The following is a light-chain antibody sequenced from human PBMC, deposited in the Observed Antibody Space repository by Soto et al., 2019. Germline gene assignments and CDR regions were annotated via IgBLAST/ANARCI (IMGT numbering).Light chain of an antibody. CDR2: SNN. CDR1: SSNIGSNT. Sequence: QAVVTQPPSASGTPGQRVTISCSGSSSNIGSNTVNWYQQLPGTAPKLLIYSNNQRPSGVPDRFSGYKSGTSASLAISGLQSEDEADYYCAACDDSLNGVFGGGTKLTVL. V-gene: IGLV1-44*01. CDR3: AACDDSLNGV. J-gene: IGLJ3*02.